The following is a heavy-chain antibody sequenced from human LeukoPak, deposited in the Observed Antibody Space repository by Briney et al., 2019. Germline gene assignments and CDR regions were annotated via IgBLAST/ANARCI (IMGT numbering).Heavy chain of an antibody. CDR3: ASETYYYDSSGYSNAEYFQH. V-gene: IGHV4-34*01. Sequence: SETLSLTCAVYGGSFSGYYWSWIRQPPGKGLDWIGEINHSGSTNYNPSLKSRVTISVDTSKNQFSLKLSSVTAADTAVYYCASETYYYDSSGYSNAEYFQHWGQGTLVTVSS. J-gene: IGHJ1*01. CDR2: INHSGST. D-gene: IGHD3-22*01. CDR1: GGSFSGYY.